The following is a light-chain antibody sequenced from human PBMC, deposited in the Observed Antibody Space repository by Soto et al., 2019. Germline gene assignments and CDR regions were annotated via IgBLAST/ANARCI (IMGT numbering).Light chain of an antibody. CDR1: SSDVGGYNY. CDR3: SSCAGSHNV. CDR2: EVT. J-gene: IGLJ1*01. Sequence: QSALTQPPSASGSPGQSVTISCTGTSSDVGGYNYVSWYQQHPGKAPQLIIYEVTKRPSGVPDRFSGSKSGNTASLTVSGHQAEYEADYYCSSCAGSHNVFGTGTKLTVL. V-gene: IGLV2-8*01.